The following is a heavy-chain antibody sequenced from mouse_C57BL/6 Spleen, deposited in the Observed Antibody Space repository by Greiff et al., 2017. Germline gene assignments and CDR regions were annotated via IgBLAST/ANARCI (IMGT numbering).Heavy chain of an antibody. V-gene: IGHV3-6*01. CDR1: GYSITSGYY. Sequence: ESGPGLVKPSQSLSLTCSVTGYSITSGYYWNWIRQFPGNKLEWMGYISYDGSNNYNPSLKNRISITRDTSKNQFFLKLNSVTTEDTATYYCAREGDGYYFPFAYWGQGTLVTVSA. CDR3: AREGDGYYFPFAY. D-gene: IGHD2-3*01. CDR2: ISYDGSN. J-gene: IGHJ3*01.